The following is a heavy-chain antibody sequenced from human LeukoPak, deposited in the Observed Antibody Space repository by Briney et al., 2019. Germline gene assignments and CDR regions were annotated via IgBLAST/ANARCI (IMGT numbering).Heavy chain of an antibody. CDR1: GFTFSSYW. CDR3: ARPLTYYDFWSGRRVGAFDI. V-gene: IGHV3-74*01. D-gene: IGHD3-3*01. Sequence: GGSLRLSCAASGFTFSSYWMHWVRQAPGKGLVWVSRINSDGSSTSYADSVKGRFTISRDNAKNTLYLQMNSLRAEDTAVYYCARPLTYYDFWSGRRVGAFDIWGQGTMVTVSS. J-gene: IGHJ3*02. CDR2: INSDGSST.